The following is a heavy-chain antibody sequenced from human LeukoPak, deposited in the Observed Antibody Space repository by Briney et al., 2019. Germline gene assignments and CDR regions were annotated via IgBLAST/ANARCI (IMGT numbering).Heavy chain of an antibody. CDR1: GFTFSSYA. Sequence: PGGSLRLSCAASGFTFSSYAMHWVRQAPGKGLEYVSAISSNGGSTYYANSVKGRFTISRDNAKNSLFLQMNSLRDEDTALYYCARDVGRGDGMDVWGLGTTVTVSS. CDR3: ARDVGRGDGMDV. J-gene: IGHJ6*02. V-gene: IGHV3-64*01. CDR2: ISSNGGST.